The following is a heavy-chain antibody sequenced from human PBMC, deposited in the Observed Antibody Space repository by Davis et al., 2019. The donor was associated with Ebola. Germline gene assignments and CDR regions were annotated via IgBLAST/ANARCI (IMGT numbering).Heavy chain of an antibody. CDR1: GFTFSSYA. D-gene: IGHD6-13*01. Sequence: GESLKISCAASGFTFSSYAMSWVRQAPGKGLEWVSAISGSGGSTYYADSVKGRFTISRDNSKNTLYLQMNSLRAEDTAVYYCARDKIAAAGLFDYWGQGTLVTVSS. CDR3: ARDKIAAAGLFDY. V-gene: IGHV3-23*01. CDR2: ISGSGGST. J-gene: IGHJ4*02.